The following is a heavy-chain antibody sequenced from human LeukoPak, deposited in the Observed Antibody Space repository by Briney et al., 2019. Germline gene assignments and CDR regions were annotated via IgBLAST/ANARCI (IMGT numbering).Heavy chain of an antibody. CDR1: GFTFSSYA. J-gene: IGHJ6*02. Sequence: GGSLRLSCAASGFTFSSYAMSWVRQAPGKGLEWVSAISGSGGSTYYADSVKGRFTISRDNSKNTLYLQMNSLRAEDTAVYYCARSPRCRGRPRYYYGMDVWGQGTTVTVSS. D-gene: IGHD2-15*01. V-gene: IGHV3-23*01. CDR3: ARSPRCRGRPRYYYGMDV. CDR2: ISGSGGST.